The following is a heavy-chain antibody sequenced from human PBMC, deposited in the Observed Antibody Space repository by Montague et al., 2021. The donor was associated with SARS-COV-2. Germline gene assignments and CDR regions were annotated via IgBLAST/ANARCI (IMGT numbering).Heavy chain of an antibody. V-gene: IGHV3-53*01. Sequence: SLRLSCAASGFTVNKNYMSWVRQAPGKGLEWVSAIYSGGTTYYGDSVKGRFTISRDNSKNTLYLQMNSLRAEDTAVYYCARAETYDSTGTLVYWGQGTLVTVSS. J-gene: IGHJ4*02. CDR1: GFTVNKNY. CDR3: ARAETYDSTGTLVY. CDR2: IYSGGTT. D-gene: IGHD3-22*01.